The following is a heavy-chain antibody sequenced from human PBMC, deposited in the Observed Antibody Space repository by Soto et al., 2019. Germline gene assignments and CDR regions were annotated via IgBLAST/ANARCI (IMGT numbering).Heavy chain of an antibody. D-gene: IGHD2-21*02. J-gene: IGHJ4*02. CDR3: ARDLESGYCGGDCYSTFDY. V-gene: IGHV1-2*04. Sequence: QVQLVQSGAEVKKPGASVKVSCKASGYTFTGYYMHWVRQAPGQGLEWMGWINPNSGGTNYAQKFQGWVTMTRDTSISTAYMELSRLRSDVTAVYYCARDLESGYCGGDCYSTFDYWGQGTLVTVSS. CDR1: GYTFTGYY. CDR2: INPNSGGT.